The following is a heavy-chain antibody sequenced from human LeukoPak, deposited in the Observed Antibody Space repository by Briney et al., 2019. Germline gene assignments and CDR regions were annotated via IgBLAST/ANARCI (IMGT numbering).Heavy chain of an antibody. CDR2: TIPIFGTA. D-gene: IGHD3-22*01. CDR1: GYTFTSYG. Sequence: ASVKVSCKASGYTFTSYGISWVRQAPGQGLEWMGGTIPIFGTANYAQKFQGRVTITADESTSTAYMELSSLRSEDTAVYYCARDPGLGYNDSSGDAWGQGTLVTVSS. CDR3: ARDPGLGYNDSSGDA. J-gene: IGHJ5*02. V-gene: IGHV1-69*13.